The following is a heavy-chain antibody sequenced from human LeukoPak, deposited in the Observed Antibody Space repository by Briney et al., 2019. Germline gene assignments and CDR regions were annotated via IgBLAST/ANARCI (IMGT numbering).Heavy chain of an antibody. CDR2: GSGSGAIA. V-gene: IGHV3-23*01. CDR1: GFPFSNYA. J-gene: IGHJ4*02. D-gene: IGHD1-26*01. CDR3: PKDRSNGTYYTFDS. Sequence: GVSLRLSCAASGFPFSNYAVTGVRQAPGKGLERGSAGSGSGAIAYYTDSAKGRLPISRDNSKNTLYLQMSSLTAKDTAVYYRPKDRSNGTYYTFDSWGQGTLVTVSS.